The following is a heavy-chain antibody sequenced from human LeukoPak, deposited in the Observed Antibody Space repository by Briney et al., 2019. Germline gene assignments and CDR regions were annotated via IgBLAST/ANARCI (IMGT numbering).Heavy chain of an antibody. Sequence: PSETLSLTCTVSGGSISSSSYYWGWIRQPPGKGLEWIGYIYHSGSTYYNPSLKSRVTISVDRSKNQFSLKLSSVTAADTAVYYCARVPATTVRRGESFDYWAREPWSPSPQ. CDR1: GGSISSSSYY. CDR2: IYHSGST. D-gene: IGHD1-26*01. V-gene: IGHV4-30-2*01. CDR3: ARVPATTVRRGESFDY. J-gene: IGHJ4*02.